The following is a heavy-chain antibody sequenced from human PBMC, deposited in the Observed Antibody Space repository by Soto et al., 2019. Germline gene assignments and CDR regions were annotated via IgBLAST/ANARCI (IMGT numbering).Heavy chain of an antibody. CDR1: AGSFSSGDYY. CDR3: AGHDYSTLKGNYYYYSMDV. D-gene: IGHD4-4*01. J-gene: IGHJ6*02. CDR2: IYYSGST. V-gene: IGHV4-30-4*01. Sequence: QVQLQESGPGLVRPSQTLPLTCTVPAGSFSSGDYYWSWIRQPPGKGREWFGYIYYSGSTYYNPSLKSRVTISVDTSKNQFTLKLSSVTAADTAVYYCAGHDYSTLKGNYYYYSMDVWGQGTTVTVSS.